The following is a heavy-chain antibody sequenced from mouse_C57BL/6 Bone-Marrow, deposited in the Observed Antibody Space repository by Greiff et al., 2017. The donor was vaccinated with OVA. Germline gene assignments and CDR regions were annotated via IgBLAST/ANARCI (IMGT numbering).Heavy chain of an antibody. CDR2: INPNNGGT. CDR3: ARVTGSPFAY. Sequence: EVKLQESGPELVKPGASVKIPCKASGYTFTDYNMDWVKQSHGKSLEWIGDINPNNGGTIYNQKFKGKATLTVDKSSSTAYMELRSLTSEDTAVYYCARVTGSPFAYWGQGTLVTVSA. CDR1: GYTFTDYN. D-gene: IGHD4-1*01. V-gene: IGHV1-18*01. J-gene: IGHJ3*01.